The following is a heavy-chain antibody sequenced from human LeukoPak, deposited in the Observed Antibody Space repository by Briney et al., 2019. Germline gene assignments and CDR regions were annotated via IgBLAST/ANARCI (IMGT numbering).Heavy chain of an antibody. CDR2: INHSGST. J-gene: IGHJ3*02. Sequence: SETLSLTCAVYGGSFSGYYWSWIRQPPGKGLEWIGEINHSGSTNYNPSLKSRVTISVDTSKNQFSLKLSSVTAADTAVYYCAGRPYCSSTSCHDAFDIWGQGTMVTVSS. D-gene: IGHD2-2*01. V-gene: IGHV4-34*01. CDR1: GGSFSGYY. CDR3: AGRPYCSSTSCHDAFDI.